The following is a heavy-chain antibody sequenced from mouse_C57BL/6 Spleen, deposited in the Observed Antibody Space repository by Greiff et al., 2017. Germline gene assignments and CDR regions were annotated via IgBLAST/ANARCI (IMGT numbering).Heavy chain of an antibody. CDR2: INPSNGGT. V-gene: IGHV1-53*01. J-gene: IGHJ1*03. CDR3: AKGVFSYWYFDV. CDR1: GYTFTSYW. Sequence: VQLQQSGTELVKPGASVKLSCKASGYTFTSYWMHWVKQRPGQGLEWIGNINPSNGGTNYNEKFKSKATLTVDKSSSTAYMQLSSLTSEDSAVYYCAKGVFSYWYFDVWGTGTTVTVSS.